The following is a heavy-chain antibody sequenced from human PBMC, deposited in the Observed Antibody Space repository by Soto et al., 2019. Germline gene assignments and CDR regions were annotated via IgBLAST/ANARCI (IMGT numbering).Heavy chain of an antibody. J-gene: IGHJ3*02. D-gene: IGHD2-2*01. Sequence: GASVKVSCKASGYTFTSSYMHWVRQAPRQGLEWMGIINPSGGSTSYAQKFQGRVTMTRDTSTSTVYMELSSLRSGDTAVYYCATSAPDIVVVPAAYGGVFDIWGQGTMVTVSS. V-gene: IGHV1-46*01. CDR1: GYTFTSSY. CDR2: INPSGGST. CDR3: ATSAPDIVVVPAAYGGVFDI.